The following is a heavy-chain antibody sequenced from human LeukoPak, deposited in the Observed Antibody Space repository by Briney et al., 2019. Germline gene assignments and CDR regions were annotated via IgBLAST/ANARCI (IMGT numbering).Heavy chain of an antibody. CDR3: ARQYCSGGSCYSNWFDP. V-gene: IGHV4-59*08. CDR1: GGSISSYY. D-gene: IGHD2-15*01. Sequence: SETLSLTCTVSGGSISSYYWSWIRQPPGKGLEWIGYIYYSGSTNYNPSLKSRVTISVDTSKNQFSLKLSSVTAADTAVYYCARQYCSGGSCYSNWFDPGAREPWSPSPQ. CDR2: IYYSGST. J-gene: IGHJ5*02.